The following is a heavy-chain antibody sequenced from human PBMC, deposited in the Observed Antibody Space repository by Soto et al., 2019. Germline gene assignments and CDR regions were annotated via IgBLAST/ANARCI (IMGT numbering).Heavy chain of an antibody. CDR2: ISYDGSKN. D-gene: IGHD2-8*01. CDR1: GFTFSDYV. J-gene: IGHJ1*01. V-gene: IGHV3-30-3*01. CDR3: ARDWCILVYSIEYFEH. Sequence: QVQLVESGGGVVQPGGSLRLSCAASGFTFSDYVMHWVRQAPGKGLEWVAVISYDGSKNNYADSVKGRFTISRDNSKNTLFLQMNSLRVEDTAVYYCARDWCILVYSIEYFEHWGQGTLVTVSS.